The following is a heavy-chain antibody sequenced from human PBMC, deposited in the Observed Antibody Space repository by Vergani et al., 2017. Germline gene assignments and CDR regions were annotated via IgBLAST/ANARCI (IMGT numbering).Heavy chain of an antibody. V-gene: IGHV4-59*01. D-gene: IGHD7-27*01. Sequence: QVQLQESGPGLVKPSETLSLTCTVSGGSISSYYWSWIRQPPGKGLEWIGYIYYSGSTNYNPSLKSRVTISVDTSKNQFSLKLSAVTAADTAVYYCASANWGRRDAFDIWGQGTMVTVSS. CDR2: IYYSGST. CDR3: ASANWGRRDAFDI. CDR1: GGSISSYY. J-gene: IGHJ3*02.